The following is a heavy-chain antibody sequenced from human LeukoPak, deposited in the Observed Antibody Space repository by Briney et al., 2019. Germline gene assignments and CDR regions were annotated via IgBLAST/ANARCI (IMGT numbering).Heavy chain of an antibody. CDR2: IYYSGST. Sequence: PSETLSLTCTVSGGSISSYYWSWIRQPPGKGLEWIGYIYYSGSTNYNPSLKSRVTISVDTSKNQFSLKLSSVTAADTAVYYCARADFSVSGSYQIEGFDYWGQGTLVTVSS. J-gene: IGHJ4*02. CDR3: ARADFSVSGSYQIEGFDY. V-gene: IGHV4-59*01. CDR1: GGSISSYY. D-gene: IGHD1-26*01.